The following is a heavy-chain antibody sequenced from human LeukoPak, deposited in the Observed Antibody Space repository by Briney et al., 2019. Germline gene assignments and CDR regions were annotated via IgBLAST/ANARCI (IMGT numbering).Heavy chain of an antibody. J-gene: IGHJ4*02. CDR1: GFTFSSYA. Sequence: PGGSLRLSCAASGFTFSSYAMSWVRQAPGKGLEWVANIKEDGSEKYYVDSVKGRFTISRDNAKNSLYLQMNSLTAEDTAVYYCARTIRGYWGQGTLVTVSS. V-gene: IGHV3-7*01. CDR3: ARTIRGY. CDR2: IKEDGSEK. D-gene: IGHD3-10*01.